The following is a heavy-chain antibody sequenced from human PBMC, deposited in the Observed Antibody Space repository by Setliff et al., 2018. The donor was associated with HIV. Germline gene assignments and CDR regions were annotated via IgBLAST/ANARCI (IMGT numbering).Heavy chain of an antibody. D-gene: IGHD3-22*01. Sequence: KPSETLSLTCSVSGGSINTSSYYWAWVRQPPGNELEWIGSIYHDGTTHYNPSLKSRVTISVDTSKNQFSLKLSSVTAADTAVYYCARASRYYDSSGYSSYYFDYWGQGTLVTVSS. CDR2: IYHDGTT. CDR1: GGSINTSSYY. CDR3: ARASRYYDSSGYSSYYFDY. J-gene: IGHJ4*02. V-gene: IGHV4-39*07.